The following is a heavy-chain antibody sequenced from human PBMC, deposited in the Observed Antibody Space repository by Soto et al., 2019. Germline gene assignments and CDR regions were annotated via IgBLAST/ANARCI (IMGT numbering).Heavy chain of an antibody. CDR1: GGSISSYY. J-gene: IGHJ4*02. CDR3: ARGSYDSSGYYYYY. CDR2: IYYSGST. V-gene: IGHV4-59*01. D-gene: IGHD3-22*01. Sequence: SETLSLTCTVSGGSISSYYWSWIRQPPGKGLEWIGYIYYSGSTNYNPSLKSRVTISVDTSKNQFSLKLSSVTAADTAVYYCARGSYDSSGYYYYYWGQGTLVTVSS.